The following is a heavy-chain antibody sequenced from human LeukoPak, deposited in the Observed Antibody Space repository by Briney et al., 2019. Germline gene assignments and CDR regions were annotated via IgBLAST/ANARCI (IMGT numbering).Heavy chain of an antibody. Sequence: GGSLRLSCEASGFTFSTYEMNWVRQAPGKGLEWVSSISRSGSTKYYADSVKGRFTISRDNAKNSLFLQMNSLRAEDTAVYYCARVLRYCSGGNCYSGGLGYMDVWGKGTTVTISS. CDR3: ARVLRYCSGGNCYSGGLGYMDV. J-gene: IGHJ6*03. V-gene: IGHV3-48*03. CDR2: ISRSGSTK. D-gene: IGHD2-15*01. CDR1: GFTFSTYE.